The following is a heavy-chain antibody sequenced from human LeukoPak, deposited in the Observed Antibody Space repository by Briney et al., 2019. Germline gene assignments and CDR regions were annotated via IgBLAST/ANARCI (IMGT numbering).Heavy chain of an antibody. CDR2: ITTGGRTM. CDR1: GITLSDHY. D-gene: IGHD5-18*01. V-gene: IGHV3-11*01. J-gene: IGHJ5*02. CDR3: ARIHRSNWFDP. Sequence: GGSLRLSCAASGITLSDHYMSWIRQAPGKGPEWVSYITTGGRTMYYADSVRGRFTISGDNAKNSLYPQMNSLRADDTAVYFCARIHRSNWFDPWGQGTLVTVSS.